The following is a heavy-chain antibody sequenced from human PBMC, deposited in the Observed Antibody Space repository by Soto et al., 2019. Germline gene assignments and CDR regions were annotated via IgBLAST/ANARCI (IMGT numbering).Heavy chain of an antibody. CDR2: IYYSGNT. CDR3: ARVTRYGDTGGLDP. J-gene: IGHJ5*02. CDR1: GGSISTNY. V-gene: IGHV4-59*01. Sequence: SETLSLTCTVSGGSISTNYWTWIRQPPGKGLEWIGFIYYSGNTNYNPSLTSRVTISVDTSKNQFSLKLRSVTAADTAVYYCARVTRYGDTGGLDPWGQGILVTVSS. D-gene: IGHD4-17*01.